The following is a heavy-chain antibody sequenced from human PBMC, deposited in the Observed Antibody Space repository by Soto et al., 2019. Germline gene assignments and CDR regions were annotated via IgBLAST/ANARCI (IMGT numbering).Heavy chain of an antibody. J-gene: IGHJ6*02. V-gene: IGHV1-8*01. D-gene: IGHD1-1*01. CDR3: ARERTGTTSMDV. CDR1: GYTFTSYD. Sequence: QVQLVQSGAEVKKPGASVKVSCKASGYTFTSYDINWVRQATGQGLEWMGWMNPNRGNTGYAQKFRGRVTMTRNTSISTAYMELSSLRSESTAVYYCARERTGTTSMDVWGQGTTVTVSS. CDR2: MNPNRGNT.